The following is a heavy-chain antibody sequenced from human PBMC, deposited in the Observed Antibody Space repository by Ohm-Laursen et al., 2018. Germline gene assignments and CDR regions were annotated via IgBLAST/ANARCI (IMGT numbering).Heavy chain of an antibody. CDR1: GGSISSYY. V-gene: IGHV4-39*01. J-gene: IGHJ5*02. D-gene: IGHD2-2*01. CDR2: IYYSGST. CDR3: ARQGYCSSTSCYHRWFDP. Sequence: SDTLSLTCAVSGGSISSYYWSWIRQPPGKGLEWIGSIYYSGSTYYNPSLKSRVTISVDTSKNHFSLKLSSVTAADTAVYYCARQGYCSSTSCYHRWFDPWGQGTLVTVSS.